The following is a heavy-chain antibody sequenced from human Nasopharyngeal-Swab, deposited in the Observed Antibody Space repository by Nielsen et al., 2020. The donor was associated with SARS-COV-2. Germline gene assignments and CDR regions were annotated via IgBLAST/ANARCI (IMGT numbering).Heavy chain of an antibody. Sequence: SETLSLTCSLNGVSFSGYHWGWIRQSPGKRLEWIGDITRRGNTNYNPALKSRVIMPVATSKDEFSLKLTSVTAADTAIYFCARVNNGGGIVPASYSFFMDVWGKGTSVAVSS. V-gene: IGHV4-34*01. CDR1: GVSFSGYH. CDR3: ARVNNGGGIVPASYSFFMDV. D-gene: IGHD2-2*01. CDR2: ITRRGNT. J-gene: IGHJ6*03.